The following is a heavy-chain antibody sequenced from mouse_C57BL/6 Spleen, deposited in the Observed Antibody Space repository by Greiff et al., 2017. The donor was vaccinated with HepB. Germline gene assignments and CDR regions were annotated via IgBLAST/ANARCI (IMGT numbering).Heavy chain of an antibody. CDR2: INPNNGGT. CDR1: GYTFTDYY. CDR3: ARGGTVVARGYAMDY. Sequence: EVQLQQSGPELVKPGASVKISCKASGYTFTDYYMNWVKQSHGKSLEWIGDINPNNGGTSYNQKFKGKATLTVDKSSSTAYMELRSLTSEDSAVYYCARGGTVVARGYAMDYWGQGTSVTVSS. J-gene: IGHJ4*01. V-gene: IGHV1-26*01. D-gene: IGHD1-1*01.